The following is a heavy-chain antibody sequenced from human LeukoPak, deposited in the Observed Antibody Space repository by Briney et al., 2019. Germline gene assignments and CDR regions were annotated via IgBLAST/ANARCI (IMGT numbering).Heavy chain of an antibody. CDR1: GYSISRGYS. Sequence: SQTLSLTCAVSGYSISRGYSWCWIRQPPGMGLEWIGNMYHSESTHYNPSLKSRVTISPDTSKNQFSLKLCSVTAADTAVYYCARFDHVWETHGMDAFDLWGQGTMVTVSS. D-gene: IGHD3-16*01. V-gene: IGHV4-38-2*01. J-gene: IGHJ3*01. CDR3: ARFDHVWETHGMDAFDL. CDR2: MYHSEST.